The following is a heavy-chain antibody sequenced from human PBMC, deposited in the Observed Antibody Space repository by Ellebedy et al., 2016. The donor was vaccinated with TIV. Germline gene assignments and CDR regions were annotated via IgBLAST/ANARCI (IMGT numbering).Heavy chain of an antibody. D-gene: IGHD3-10*01. CDR3: TRGAGQTYGHDWFDP. CDR1: GYMFTSRD. Sequence: AASVKVSCKTSGYMFTSRDINWVRQATGQGPEWMGWMNPKSGNAGYAQKFQGRVSMTANKSTSTAYMELRSLISDDTAVYYCTRGAGQTYGHDWFDPWGQGTLVAVSS. V-gene: IGHV1-8*01. CDR2: MNPKSGNA. J-gene: IGHJ5*02.